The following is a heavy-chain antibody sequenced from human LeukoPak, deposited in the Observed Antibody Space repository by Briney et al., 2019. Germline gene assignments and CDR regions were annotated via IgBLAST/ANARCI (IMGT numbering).Heavy chain of an antibody. J-gene: IGHJ6*03. CDR2: IYYSGST. D-gene: IGHD2-15*01. Sequence: SETLSLTCTVSGGSISSSSYYWGWIRQPPGKGLEWIGSIYYSGSTYYNPSLKSRVTISVATSKNQFSLKLSSVTAADTAVYSCPRRSWGSTPPIHYYYMDVWGKGTTVTVSS. CDR3: PRRSWGSTPPIHYYYMDV. CDR1: GGSISSSSYY. V-gene: IGHV4-39*01.